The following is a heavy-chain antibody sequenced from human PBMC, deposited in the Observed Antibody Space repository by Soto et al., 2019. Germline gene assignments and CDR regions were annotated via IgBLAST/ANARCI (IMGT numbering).Heavy chain of an antibody. CDR1: GGSISSRDSY. Sequence: QVQVQESGPGLVRPSETLSLTCTVSGGSISSRDSYCGWIRQPPGKGLEWIGSFHYSGSTYYNPSLKSRVTISVDTSKNQLSLRVASVTAADTAVYYCARGFGRSHFDYWGQGTRVTVSS. CDR3: ARGFGRSHFDY. J-gene: IGHJ4*02. V-gene: IGHV4-39*01. CDR2: FHYSGST. D-gene: IGHD3-16*01.